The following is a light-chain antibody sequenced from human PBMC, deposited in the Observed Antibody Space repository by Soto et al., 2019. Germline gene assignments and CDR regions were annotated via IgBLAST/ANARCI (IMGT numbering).Light chain of an antibody. Sequence: QSALTQPASVSGSPGQSITISCTGTSSDVSGYNYVSWYQQHPGKAPKLMIYDVSNRPSGVSNRFSGSKSGNTASLTISGLQAEDEADYYCSSYTSSSTHYVFGTGTKLTVL. V-gene: IGLV2-14*01. CDR1: SSDVSGYNY. CDR2: DVS. J-gene: IGLJ1*01. CDR3: SSYTSSSTHYV.